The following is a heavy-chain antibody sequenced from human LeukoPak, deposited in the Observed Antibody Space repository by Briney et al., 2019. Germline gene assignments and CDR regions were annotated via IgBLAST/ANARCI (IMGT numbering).Heavy chain of an antibody. CDR1: GYSISSGYY. J-gene: IGHJ4*02. D-gene: IGHD6-13*01. V-gene: IGHV4-38-2*02. Sequence: SETLSLTCTVSGYSISSGYYWGWIRQPPGKGLEWIGSIYHSGSTYYNPSLKSRVTISVDTSKNQFSLKLSSVTAADTAVYYCAKVEYSSSWYGVGSLDCWGQGTLVTVSS. CDR2: IYHSGST. CDR3: AKVEYSSSWYGVGSLDC.